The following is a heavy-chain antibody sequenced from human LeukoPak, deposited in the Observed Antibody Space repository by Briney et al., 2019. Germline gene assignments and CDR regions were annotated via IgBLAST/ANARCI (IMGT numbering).Heavy chain of an antibody. Sequence: GVSLRLSCVASGFTYANYAMNWVRQAPGKRLEWVASITGTGGRGGIYYADSVKGRVTISRDNSKNTLFLQMSSLRAEDTAVYHCAKGDRGHCTGVKCYPFDYWGQGTVVTVSS. J-gene: IGHJ4*02. V-gene: IGHV3-23*01. CDR3: AKGDRGHCTGVKCYPFDY. D-gene: IGHD2-8*02. CDR1: GFTYANYA. CDR2: ITGTGGRGGI.